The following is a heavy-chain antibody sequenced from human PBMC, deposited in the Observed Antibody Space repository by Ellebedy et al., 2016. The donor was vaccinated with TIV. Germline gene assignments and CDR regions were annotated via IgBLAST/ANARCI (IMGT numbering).Heavy chain of an antibody. J-gene: IGHJ5*02. Sequence: MPSETLSLTCTVSGGSISSSSYYWGWIRQPPGKGLEWIGSIYYSGSTYYNPSLKSRVTISVDTSKNQFSLKLSSVTAADTAVYYCAREAAYGPSMNNWFDPWGQGTLVTVSS. CDR2: IYYSGST. D-gene: IGHD2-15*01. CDR1: GGSISSSSYY. CDR3: AREAAYGPSMNNWFDP. V-gene: IGHV4-39*07.